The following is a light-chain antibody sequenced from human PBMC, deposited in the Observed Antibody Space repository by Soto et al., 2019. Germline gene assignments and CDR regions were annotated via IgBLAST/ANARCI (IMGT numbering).Light chain of an antibody. J-gene: IGLJ3*02. Sequence: QSALTQPASVSGSPGQSITISCTGTSSDVGGYDYVSWYQQHPGKAPKLLIYEVINRPSGVSNRFSGSKSGNTASLTISGLQGDDEADYYCSSYTTTSTWVFGGGTQLTVL. CDR1: SSDVGGYDY. CDR3: SSYTTTSTWV. V-gene: IGLV2-14*01. CDR2: EVI.